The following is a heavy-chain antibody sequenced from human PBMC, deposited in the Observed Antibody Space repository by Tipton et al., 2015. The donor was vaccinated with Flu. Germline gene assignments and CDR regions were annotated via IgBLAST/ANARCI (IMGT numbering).Heavy chain of an antibody. Sequence: LRLSCTVSGGSISSYYWSWIRQPPGKGLEWIGYIYYSGSTNYNPSLKSRVTISVDTSKNQFSLKLSSVTAADTAVYYCARNPYYYYGMDVWGQGTTVTVSS. CDR3: ARNPYYYYGMDV. J-gene: IGHJ6*02. CDR2: IYYSGST. V-gene: IGHV4-59*01. CDR1: GGSISSYY.